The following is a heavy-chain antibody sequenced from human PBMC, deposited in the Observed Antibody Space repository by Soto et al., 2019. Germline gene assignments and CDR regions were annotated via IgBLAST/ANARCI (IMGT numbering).Heavy chain of an antibody. J-gene: IGHJ5*02. Sequence: QVQLVQSGAEVKKPGASVKVSCKASGYTFTSYGISWVRQAPGQGLEWMGWISAYNGNTNYAQKLQGRVTMTTDTPTSTAYMELRSLRSDDTAVYYCARAGLVAGPYNNHWFDPWGQGTLVTVSS. V-gene: IGHV1-18*01. CDR2: ISAYNGNT. CDR1: GYTFTSYG. CDR3: ARAGLVAGPYNNHWFDP. D-gene: IGHD6-19*01.